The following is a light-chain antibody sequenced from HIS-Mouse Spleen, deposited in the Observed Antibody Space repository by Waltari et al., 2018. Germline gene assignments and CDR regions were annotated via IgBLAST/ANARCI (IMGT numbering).Light chain of an antibody. CDR1: KLGDKY. J-gene: IGLJ2*01. V-gene: IGLV3-1*01. Sequence: SYELTQPPSVSVSPGQTASITCSGDKLGDKYACWYQQKPGQSPVLVIYQDSKRPSGIPYRFSGSNSGNTATLTISGTQAMDEADYYCQAWDSSTANVVFGGGTKLTVL. CDR2: QDS. CDR3: QAWDSSTANVV.